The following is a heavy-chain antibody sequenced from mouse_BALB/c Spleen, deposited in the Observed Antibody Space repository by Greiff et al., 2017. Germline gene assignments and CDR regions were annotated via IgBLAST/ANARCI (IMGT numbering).Heavy chain of an antibody. D-gene: IGHD2-10*02. V-gene: IGHV3-2*02. Sequence: QSGPGLVKPSQSLSLTCTVTGYSITSDYAWNWIRQFPGNKLEWMGYISYSGSTSYNPSLKSRISITRDTSKNQFFLQLNSVTTEDTATYYCARSPPRKYFDVWGAGTTVTVSS. CDR1: GYSITSDYA. J-gene: IGHJ1*01. CDR2: ISYSGST. CDR3: ARSPPRKYFDV.